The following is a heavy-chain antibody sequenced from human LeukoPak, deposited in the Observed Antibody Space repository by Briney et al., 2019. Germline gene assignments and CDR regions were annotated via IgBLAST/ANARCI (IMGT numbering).Heavy chain of an antibody. V-gene: IGHV3-30*02. Sequence: PGGSLRHSCAASGFTFSSYGMHWVRQAPGKGLEWVAFIRFDGSNKDYADSVEGRFTISRDNSKNTLYVQMNSLRADDTAVYYCAKGFSFYMDVWGKGTTVTVSS. CDR3: AKGFSFYMDV. CDR2: IRFDGSNK. J-gene: IGHJ6*03. CDR1: GFTFSSYG.